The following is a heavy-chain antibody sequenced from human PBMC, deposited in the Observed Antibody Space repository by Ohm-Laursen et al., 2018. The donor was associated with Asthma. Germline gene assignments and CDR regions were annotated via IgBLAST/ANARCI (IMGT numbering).Heavy chain of an antibody. J-gene: IGHJ4*02. CDR2: IYYSGST. CDR1: GGSISSGDYY. CDR3: AREDFDWPPGYCDY. V-gene: IGHV4-31*02. Sequence: SETLSLTCTVSGGSISSGDYYWSWIRQPPGKGLEWIGYIYYSGSTYYNPSLKSRVTISIDTSKNQFSLKLSPVTAADTAVYYCAREDFDWPPGYCDYWGQGTLVTVSS. D-gene: IGHD3-9*01.